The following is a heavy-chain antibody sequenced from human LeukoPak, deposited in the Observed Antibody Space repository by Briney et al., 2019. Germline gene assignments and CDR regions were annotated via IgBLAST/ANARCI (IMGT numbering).Heavy chain of an antibody. D-gene: IGHD3-22*01. Sequence: SETLSLTCTVSGGSISSYYWNWIRQPPGKGLEWIGNIYYSGSTNYNPSLKSRVTISVDKSKNQFSLKLSSVTAADTAVYYCARMNYYDSSGFDYWGQGTLVTVSS. CDR2: IYYSGST. CDR3: ARMNYYDSSGFDY. J-gene: IGHJ4*02. CDR1: GGSISSYY. V-gene: IGHV4-59*12.